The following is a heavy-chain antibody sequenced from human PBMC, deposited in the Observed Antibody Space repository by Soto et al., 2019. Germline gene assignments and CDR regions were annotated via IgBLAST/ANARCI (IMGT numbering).Heavy chain of an antibody. V-gene: IGHV1-18*04. D-gene: IGHD6-13*01. J-gene: IGHJ6*02. CDR1: CYTFTSYG. Sequence: ASVKVSCKASCYTFTSYGISWVRQAPGQGLEWMGWISAYNGNTNYAQKLQGRVTMTTDTSTSTAYMELRSLRSDDTAVYYCARELAGIVAAGPHYYYYGMDVCGQGNTVT. CDR2: ISAYNGNT. CDR3: ARELAGIVAAGPHYYYYGMDV.